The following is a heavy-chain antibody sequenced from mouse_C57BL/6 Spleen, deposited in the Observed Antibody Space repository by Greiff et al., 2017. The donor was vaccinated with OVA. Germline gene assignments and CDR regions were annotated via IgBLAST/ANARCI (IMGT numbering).Heavy chain of an antibody. CDR3: ARGGYYARDY. CDR2: IYPGDGDT. J-gene: IGHJ4*01. CDR1: GYAFSSYW. V-gene: IGHV1-80*01. Sequence: VQLQQSGAELAKPGASVKISCKASGYAFSSYWMNWVKQRPGKGLEWIGQIYPGDGDTNYNGKFKGKATRTADKSSSTAYRQLSSLTSEDSAVDFCARGGYYARDYWGQGTSVTVSS.